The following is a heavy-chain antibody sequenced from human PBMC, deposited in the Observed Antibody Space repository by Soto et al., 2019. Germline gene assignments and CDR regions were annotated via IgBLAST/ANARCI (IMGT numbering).Heavy chain of an antibody. Sequence: QTLSLTCAISGDSVSSNSAAWNWIRQSPSRGLEWLGRTYYRSKWYNDYAVSVKSRITINPDTSKNQFSLQLNSVTPEDTAVYYCARDYPYLNLDGGRVEMATSDAFDIWGQGTMVTVSS. J-gene: IGHJ3*02. CDR2: TYYRSKWYN. V-gene: IGHV6-1*01. D-gene: IGHD5-12*01. CDR3: ARDYPYLNLDGGRVEMATSDAFDI. CDR1: GDSVSSNSAA.